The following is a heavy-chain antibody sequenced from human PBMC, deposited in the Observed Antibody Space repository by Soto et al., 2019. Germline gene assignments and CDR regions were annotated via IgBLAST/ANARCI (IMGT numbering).Heavy chain of an antibody. D-gene: IGHD6-13*01. J-gene: IGHJ6*02. CDR2: IIPIFGTA. V-gene: IGHV1-69*01. CDR1: GGTFSSYA. CDR3: ARDSAAAATYYYYGMDV. Sequence: QVQLVQSGAEVKKPGSSVKVSCKASGGTFSSYAISWVRQAPGHGLEWMGGIIPIFGTANYAQTFQGRVTITADESTSTAYMELISLRSDDTAVYYCARDSAAAATYYYYGMDVWGQGTTVTVSS.